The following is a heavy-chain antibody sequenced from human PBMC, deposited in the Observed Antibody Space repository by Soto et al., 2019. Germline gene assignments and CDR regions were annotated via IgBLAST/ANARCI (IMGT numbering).Heavy chain of an antibody. V-gene: IGHV3-33*01. D-gene: IGHD2-2*01. CDR3: VPLCRYCSTTTPS. CDR1: GFTFSSYG. CDR2: IWYDGSNK. Sequence: GGSLRLSCAASGFTFSSYGMHWVRQAPGKGLEWVAVIWYDGSNKYYADSVKGRFTISRDNSENTVHLQMDSLRAEDTAVYYCVPLCRYCSTTTPSWGQGTLVTVSS. J-gene: IGHJ4*02.